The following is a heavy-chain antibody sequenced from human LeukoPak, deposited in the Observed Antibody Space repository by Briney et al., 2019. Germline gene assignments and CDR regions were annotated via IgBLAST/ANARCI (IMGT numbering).Heavy chain of an antibody. J-gene: IGHJ4*02. CDR3: ARGGFCSSTSCYTNGPIDF. D-gene: IGHD2-2*02. Sequence: GALRLSCAASGFTFIDYYMTWIRQAPGKGLEWVSYIDSSGSTIYYADSVKGRFTISRDNAKNSLYLQMNSLRAEDTAVYYCARGGFCSSTSCYTNGPIDFWGQGTLVTVSS. CDR1: GFTFIDYY. CDR2: IDSSGSTI. V-gene: IGHV3-11*01.